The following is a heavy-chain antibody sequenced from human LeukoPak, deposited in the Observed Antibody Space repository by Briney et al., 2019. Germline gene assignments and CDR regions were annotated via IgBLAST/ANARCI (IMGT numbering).Heavy chain of an antibody. CDR3: ARRSLHGYGTFDY. CDR2: IYPGDSDT. J-gene: IGHJ4*02. Sequence: GESLKISCKGSGYSFNTYWIGWVRQMPGKGLEWMGIIYPGDSDTKYSPSFQGQVTISADKSISTAYLQWSSLKASDTAMYYCARRSLHGYGTFDYWGQGTLVTVSS. CDR1: GYSFNTYW. D-gene: IGHD5-12*01. V-gene: IGHV5-51*01.